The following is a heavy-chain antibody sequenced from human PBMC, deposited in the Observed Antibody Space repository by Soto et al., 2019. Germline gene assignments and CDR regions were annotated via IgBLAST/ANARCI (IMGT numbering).Heavy chain of an antibody. D-gene: IGHD5-12*01. CDR2: IYPGDSDT. J-gene: IGHJ6*02. Sequence: XESLKISFKGSGYSFTSYWIGWVRQIPGKGLEWMGIIYPGDSDTRYSPSFQGQVTISADKSISTAYLQWSSLKASDTAMYYCARRIGDGYNIGYYYYYGMDVWGQGTTVTAP. CDR1: GYSFTSYW. CDR3: ARRIGDGYNIGYYYYYGMDV. V-gene: IGHV5-51*01.